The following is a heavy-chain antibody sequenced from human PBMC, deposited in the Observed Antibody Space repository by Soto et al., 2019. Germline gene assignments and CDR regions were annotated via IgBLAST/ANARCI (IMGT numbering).Heavy chain of an antibody. CDR3: AKDSGYNYGYFRWFDP. CDR1: GYTFTSYA. Sequence: RASVKVSCKASGYTFTSYAMHWVRQAPGQRLEWMGWINAGNGNTKYSQKFQGRVTITRDTSASTAYMELSSLRSEDTAVYYCAKDSGYNYGYFRWFDPWGQGTLVTVSS. CDR2: INAGNGNT. D-gene: IGHD5-18*01. J-gene: IGHJ5*02. V-gene: IGHV1-3*01.